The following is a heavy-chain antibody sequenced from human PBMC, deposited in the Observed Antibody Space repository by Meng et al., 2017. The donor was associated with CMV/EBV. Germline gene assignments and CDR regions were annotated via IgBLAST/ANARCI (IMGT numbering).Heavy chain of an antibody. Sequence: GESLKISCAASGFTFSSYAMSWVRPAPGKGLEWVSAISGSGGSTYDADSVKGRFTISRDNSKTTLYLQMNSLRDEDTAVYYCAKDCFIGYCSSTSYYYYYGMDVWGQGTTVTVSS. J-gene: IGHJ6*02. V-gene: IGHV3-23*01. CDR3: AKDCFIGYCSSTSYYYYYGMDV. CDR1: GFTFSSYA. D-gene: IGHD2-2*01. CDR2: ISGSGGST.